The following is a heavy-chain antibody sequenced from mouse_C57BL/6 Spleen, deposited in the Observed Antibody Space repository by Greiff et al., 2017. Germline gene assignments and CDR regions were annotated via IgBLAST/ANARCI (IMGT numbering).Heavy chain of an antibody. CDR2: FHPYNDDT. CDR3: ARGKGPYYYGSSPPYFDY. CDR1: GYTFTTYP. Sequence: VQLQQSGAELVKPGASVKMSCKASGYTFTTYPIEWMKQNHGKSLEWIGNFHPYNDDTKYNEKFKGKATLTVEKSSSTVYLELSRLTSDDSAVYYCARGKGPYYYGSSPPYFDYWGQGTTLTVSS. J-gene: IGHJ2*01. V-gene: IGHV1-47*01. D-gene: IGHD1-1*01.